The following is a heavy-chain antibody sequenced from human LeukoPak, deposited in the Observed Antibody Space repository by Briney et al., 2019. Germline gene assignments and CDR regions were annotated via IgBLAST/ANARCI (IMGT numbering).Heavy chain of an antibody. CDR2: IYYSGST. V-gene: IGHV4-59*01. J-gene: IGHJ4*02. D-gene: IGHD4-17*01. CDR3: ARATVTSYYFDY. CDR1: GGSISSYY. Sequence: SETLSLTCTVSGGSISSYYWSWIRQPPGKGLEWIGYIYYSGSTNYNPSLKSRVTISVDTSKNQFSLKLSSVTAADTAVYYCARATVTSYYFDYWGQGTLVTVSS.